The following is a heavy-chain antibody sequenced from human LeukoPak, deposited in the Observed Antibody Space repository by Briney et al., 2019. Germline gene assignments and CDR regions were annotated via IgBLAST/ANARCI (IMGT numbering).Heavy chain of an antibody. J-gene: IGHJ4*02. V-gene: IGHV4-34*01. Sequence: SETLSLTCAVYGGSFSDYYWSWIRQPPGKGLEWTGEINHSGSTNYNPSLNSRVTISVDTSKNQFSLKLNSLTAADTAVYYCARKQLVPLAQSFDYWGQGTLVTVSS. CDR3: ARKQLVPLAQSFDY. CDR1: GGSFSDYY. D-gene: IGHD6-6*01. CDR2: INHSGST.